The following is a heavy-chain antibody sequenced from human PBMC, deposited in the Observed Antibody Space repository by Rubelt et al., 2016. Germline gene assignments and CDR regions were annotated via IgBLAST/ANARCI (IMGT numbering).Heavy chain of an antibody. CDR1: GYTFTNYG. Sequence: QVQLVQSGAEVKKPGASVKVSCKASGYTFTNYGISWVRQAPGQGLEWMGGIIPIFGTANYAQKFQGRVTITADKSTSTAYMELSSLRSEDTAVYYCARGRDCSSTSCYLGMDVWGQGTTVTVSS. D-gene: IGHD2-2*01. CDR2: IIPIFGTA. J-gene: IGHJ6*02. V-gene: IGHV1-69*06. CDR3: ARGRDCSSTSCYLGMDV.